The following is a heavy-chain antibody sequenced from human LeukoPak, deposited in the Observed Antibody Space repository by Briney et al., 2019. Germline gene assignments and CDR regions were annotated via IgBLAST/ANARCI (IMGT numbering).Heavy chain of an antibody. D-gene: IGHD5-18*01. CDR3: AKGGDTAMVSSYYGMDV. J-gene: IGHJ6*04. V-gene: IGHV3-30*18. CDR2: ISYDGSNK. Sequence: PGRSLRLSCAASGFTFSSYGMHWARQAPGKGLEWVAVISYDGSNKYYADSVKGRFTISRDNSKNTLYLQMNSLRAEDTAVYYCAKGGDTAMVSSYYGMDVWGKGTTVTVSS. CDR1: GFTFSSYG.